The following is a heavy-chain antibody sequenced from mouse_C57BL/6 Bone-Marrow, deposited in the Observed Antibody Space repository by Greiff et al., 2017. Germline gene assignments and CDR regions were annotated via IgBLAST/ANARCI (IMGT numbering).Heavy chain of an antibody. D-gene: IGHD2-12*01. CDR3: ARWADYSPSFDY. Sequence: QVQLQQSGAELARPGASVKLSCKASGYTFTSYGISWVKQRPGQGLEWIGEIYPRSGNTYYNEKFKGKATLTADKSSSTAYMELRSLTSEDSAVYFCARWADYSPSFDYCGQGTTLTVSS. CDR2: IYPRSGNT. CDR1: GYTFTSYG. V-gene: IGHV1-81*01. J-gene: IGHJ2*01.